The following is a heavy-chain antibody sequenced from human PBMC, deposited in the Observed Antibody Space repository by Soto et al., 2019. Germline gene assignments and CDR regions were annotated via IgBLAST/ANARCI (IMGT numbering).Heavy chain of an antibody. D-gene: IGHD3-22*01. CDR1: GFTFNSYV. J-gene: IGHJ4*02. CDR2: ISLSGRGSA. V-gene: IGHV3-23*01. Sequence: GGSLRLSCAASGFTFNSYVITWGRQAPGEGLEWVSSISLSGRGSAYYADSVKGRFTISRDNSENTLFLQMNNLRDEDTALYYCARGRYLDSSDYWVANLPFDHWGLGTLVTVSS. CDR3: ARGRYLDSSDYWVANLPFDH.